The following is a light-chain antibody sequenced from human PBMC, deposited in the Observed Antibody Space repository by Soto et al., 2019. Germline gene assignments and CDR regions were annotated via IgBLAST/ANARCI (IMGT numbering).Light chain of an antibody. CDR3: QQYYSTRT. Sequence: EIVLTQSPGTLCLSPGERDTLSCRASQSVSSSYLAWYQQKPGQAPRLLIYGASSRATGIPDRFSGSGSGTDFTLTISSLQAEDVAVYYCQQYYSTRTFGQGTKVDIK. CDR1: QSVSSSY. CDR2: GAS. J-gene: IGKJ1*01. V-gene: IGKV3-20*01.